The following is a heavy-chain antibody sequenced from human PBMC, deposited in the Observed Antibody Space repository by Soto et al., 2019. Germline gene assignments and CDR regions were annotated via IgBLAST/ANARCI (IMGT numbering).Heavy chain of an antibody. CDR3: ARGPYSDSGGYYLF. D-gene: IGHD3-22*01. Sequence: YYSSWILQSPGKGLEWIGELNHSGSSNYNPSLKSRVTISVDTSKNQFSLNLRSVTAADTAVYYCARGPYSDSGGYYLFWGQG. CDR1: YY. J-gene: IGHJ4*02. V-gene: IGHV4-34*01. CDR2: LNHSGSS.